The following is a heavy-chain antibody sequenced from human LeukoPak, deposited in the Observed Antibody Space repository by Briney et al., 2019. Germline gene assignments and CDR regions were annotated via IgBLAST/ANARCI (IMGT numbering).Heavy chain of an antibody. CDR1: GYTFTSYY. Sequence: ASVKVSCKASGYTFTSYYMHWVRQAPGQGLEWMGWINPNSGGTNYAQKFQGRVTMTRDTSISTAYMELSRLRSDDTAVYYCARHLKGYWYFDLWGRGTLVTVSS. J-gene: IGHJ2*01. CDR2: INPNSGGT. CDR3: ARHLKGYWYFDL. V-gene: IGHV1-2*02.